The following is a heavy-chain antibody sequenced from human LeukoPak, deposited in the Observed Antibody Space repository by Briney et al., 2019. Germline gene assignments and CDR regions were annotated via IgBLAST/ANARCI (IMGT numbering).Heavy chain of an antibody. J-gene: IGHJ4*02. V-gene: IGHV3-21*01. D-gene: IGHD1-1*01. CDR3: ARVSTGPV. CDR2: ISSTGNYI. CDR1: GFIFSNFN. Sequence: GGSLRVSCVGSGFIFSNFNMNWVRQAPGKGLEWVSSISSTGNYIHYADSVKGRFTISRDNAQKSLYLQMSSLRVEDSAVYYCARVSTGPVWGQGTLVTVSS.